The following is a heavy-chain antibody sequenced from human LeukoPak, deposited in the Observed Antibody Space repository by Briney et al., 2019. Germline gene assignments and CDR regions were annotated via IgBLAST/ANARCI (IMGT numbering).Heavy chain of an antibody. J-gene: IGHJ4*02. CDR3: TRGAHYHDSSVGYDY. D-gene: IGHD3-22*01. CDR2: INPNSGGT. Sequence: GASVNASCKASGYTFTGYYMHWVRQAPGQGLEWMGWINPNSGGTNYAQKFQGRVTMTRDTSISTAYMELSRLRSDDTALYYCTRGAHYHDSSVGYDYWGQGTLVTVSS. V-gene: IGHV1-2*02. CDR1: GYTFTGYY.